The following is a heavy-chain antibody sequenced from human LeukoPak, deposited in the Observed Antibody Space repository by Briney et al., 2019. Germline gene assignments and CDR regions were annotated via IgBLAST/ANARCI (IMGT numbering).Heavy chain of an antibody. V-gene: IGHV3-74*01. Sequence: GGSLRLSCAASGFTFSYHWMHWVRQAPGKGLVWVSHINSDGGTTLYADSVKGRFTISRDNAKTSLYLQMNSLRVEDTAVYYCARSLWPEDYWGQGTLVTVSS. CDR1: GFTFSYHW. D-gene: IGHD5-18*01. CDR3: ARSLWPEDY. CDR2: INSDGGTT. J-gene: IGHJ4*02.